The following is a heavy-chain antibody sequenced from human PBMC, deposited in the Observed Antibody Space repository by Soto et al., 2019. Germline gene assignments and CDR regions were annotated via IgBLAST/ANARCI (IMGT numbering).Heavy chain of an antibody. CDR1: GGSFSGYY. V-gene: IGHV4-34*01. D-gene: IGHD3-3*01. J-gene: IGHJ6*02. Sequence: PSETLSLTCAVYGGSFSGYYWSWIRQPPGKGLEWIWEINHSGSTNYNPSLKSRVTISVDTSKNQFSLKLSSVTAADTAVYYCARGRAIRFLEWSTYYYYGMDVWGQGSTVHVSS. CDR3: ARGRAIRFLEWSTYYYYGMDV. CDR2: INHSGST.